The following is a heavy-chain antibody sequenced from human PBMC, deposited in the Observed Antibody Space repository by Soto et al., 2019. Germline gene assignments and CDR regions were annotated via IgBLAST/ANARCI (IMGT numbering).Heavy chain of an antibody. Sequence: ASVKVSCKASGGTFSSYTISWVRQAPGQRLEWMGRIIPILGIANYAQKFQGIVTSTADKSTSTAYMELSSLRSEDSAVYYCARDRVVVPADTGSAVDIWGQATMVSVSS. J-gene: IGHJ3*02. CDR3: ARDRVVVPADTGSAVDI. CDR1: GGTFSSYT. V-gene: IGHV1-69*04. D-gene: IGHD2-2*01. CDR2: IIPILGIA.